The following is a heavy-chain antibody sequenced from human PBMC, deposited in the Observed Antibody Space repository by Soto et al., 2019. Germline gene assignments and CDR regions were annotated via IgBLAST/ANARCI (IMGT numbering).Heavy chain of an antibody. V-gene: IGHV3-7*01. CDR3: ARGKMTVTYFDY. D-gene: IGHD4-17*01. Sequence: EVQLVESGGGLVQPGGSLRLSCAASGFIFNNYWMGWVRQAPGKGLEWVASIKLDGSEKYYVDSVKGRFTISRDNAKNSLSLQMNSLSAEDTAVYYCARGKMTVTYFDYWGQGTLVTVSS. CDR2: IKLDGSEK. J-gene: IGHJ4*02. CDR1: GFIFNNYW.